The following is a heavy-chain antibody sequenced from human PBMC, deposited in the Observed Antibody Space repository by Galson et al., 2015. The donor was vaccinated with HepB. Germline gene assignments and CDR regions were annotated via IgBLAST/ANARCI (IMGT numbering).Heavy chain of an antibody. J-gene: IGHJ1*01. CDR1: GFTFSSYA. CDR2: KSDNGDNT. V-gene: IGHV3-23*01. CDR3: ATRSGASGWYSYFQH. Sequence: SLRLSCAASGFTFSSYAIMWVRQAPGKGLEWVSGKSDNGDNTFYADSVKGRFTISRDISKNTVYLQMNSLRVEDTAVYYCATRSGASGWYSYFQHWGQGT. D-gene: IGHD6-19*01.